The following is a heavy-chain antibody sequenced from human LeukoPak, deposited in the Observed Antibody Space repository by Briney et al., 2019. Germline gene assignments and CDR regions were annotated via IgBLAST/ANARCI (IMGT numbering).Heavy chain of an antibody. CDR3: AKRGVVIRVILVGFHKEAYYFDS. V-gene: IGHV3-23*01. D-gene: IGHD3-22*01. J-gene: IGHJ4*02. CDR2: ISGSGGST. CDR1: GITLSNYG. Sequence: PGGSLRLSCRVSGITLSNYGMSWVRQAPGKGLEWVAGISGSGGSTKYADSVKGRFTISRDNPKNTLYLQMTSLRAEDTAVYFCAKRGVVIRVILVGFHKEAYYFDSWGQGAQVTVSS.